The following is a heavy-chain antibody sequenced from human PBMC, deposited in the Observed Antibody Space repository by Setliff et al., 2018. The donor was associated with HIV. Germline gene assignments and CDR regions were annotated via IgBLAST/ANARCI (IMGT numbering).Heavy chain of an antibody. D-gene: IGHD3-22*01. V-gene: IGHV4-61*02. CDR3: AREDNYYYDSIGYSFFDY. J-gene: IGHJ4*02. Sequence: SETLSLTCTVSGGSIDSGSYYWSWIRQPAGKGLEWIGRIYATGSTNYNPSLKSRVTISVDTSKNQFSLKLSSVTAADTAVYFCAREDNYYYDSIGYSFFDYWGQGTLVTVSS. CDR1: GGSIDSGSYY. CDR2: IYATGST.